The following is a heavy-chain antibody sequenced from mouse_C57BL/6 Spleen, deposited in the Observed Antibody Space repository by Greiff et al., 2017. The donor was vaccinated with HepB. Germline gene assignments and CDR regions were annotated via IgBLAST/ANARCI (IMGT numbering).Heavy chain of an antibody. CDR1: GYSITSDY. V-gene: IGHV3-8*01. D-gene: IGHD1-1*01. Sequence: EVKLQESGPGLAKPSQTLSLTCSVTGYSITSDYWNWIRKFPGNKLEYMGYISYSGSTYYNPTLKSRISITRDTSKNKYYLQLNSVTTEDTATYYCARRYYYRSSSLYFDGWGTGTTVTVSS. J-gene: IGHJ1*03. CDR3: ARRYYYRSSSLYFDG. CDR2: ISYSGST.